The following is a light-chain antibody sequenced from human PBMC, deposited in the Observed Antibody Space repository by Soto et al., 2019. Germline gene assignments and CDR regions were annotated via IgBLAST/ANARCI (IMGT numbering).Light chain of an antibody. J-gene: IGLJ2*01. Sequence: QPVLTQSSSASASLGSSVKLTCTLSSGHSSYIIAWHQQPPGKAPRYLMKLERSGSYNKGSGVPDRFSGSSSGADRYLTISNLQFEDEADYYCETGDSNTRVFGGGTKLTVL. CDR2: LERSGSY. CDR1: SGHSSYI. CDR3: ETGDSNTRV. V-gene: IGLV4-60*02.